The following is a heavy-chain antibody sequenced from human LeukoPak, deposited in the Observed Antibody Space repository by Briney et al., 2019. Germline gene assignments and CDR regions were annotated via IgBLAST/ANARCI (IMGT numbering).Heavy chain of an antibody. V-gene: IGHV3-23*01. D-gene: IGHD6-13*01. J-gene: IGHJ4*02. Sequence: GGSLRLSCAASGFTFSSYAMSWVRQAPGKGLEWVSAISGSDYNTYYADSVKGRFTISRDNSKNTLYLQMSSLRAEDTAVYHCAKAASNSWYYFDYWGQGTLVTVSS. CDR2: ISGSDYNT. CDR3: AKAASNSWYYFDY. CDR1: GFTFSSYA.